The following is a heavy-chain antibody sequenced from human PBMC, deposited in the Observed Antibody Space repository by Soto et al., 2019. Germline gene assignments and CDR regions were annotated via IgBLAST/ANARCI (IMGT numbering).Heavy chain of an antibody. J-gene: IGHJ5*02. D-gene: IGHD2-2*01. Sequence: SETLSLTCTVSGDSISGGASFWSWIRQPPGKGLEWIANVYYRGSSYYNPSLKSRLTISVDTTKNQFSLQLKSMTAADTAVYYCAKLSCTSSTCYFPGWFDPWGQGTLVTVSS. CDR1: GDSISGGASF. CDR3: AKLSCTSSTCYFPGWFDP. V-gene: IGHV4-31*03. CDR2: VYYRGSS.